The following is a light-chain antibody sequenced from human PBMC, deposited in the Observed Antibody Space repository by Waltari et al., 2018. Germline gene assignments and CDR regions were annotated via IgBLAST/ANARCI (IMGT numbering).Light chain of an antibody. CDR1: EDISNH. Sequence: DIQMTQSPSSLSASVGDRVTITCQASEDISNHLVWFQQKPGQAPKLLICDESSVQPGVPSRVRGSGSGTHFTFTISSLQPEDFATFYCQQFHDLPFTFGPGTTVDIK. J-gene: IGKJ3*01. CDR3: QQFHDLPFT. V-gene: IGKV1-33*01. CDR2: DES.